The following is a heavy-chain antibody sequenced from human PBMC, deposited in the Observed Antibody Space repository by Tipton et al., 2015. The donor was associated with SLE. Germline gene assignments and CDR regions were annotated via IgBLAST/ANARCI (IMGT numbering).Heavy chain of an antibody. D-gene: IGHD1-26*01. Sequence: TLSLTCTVSGGSISSSSYYWGWIRQPPGKGLEWIGSIYYSGSTYYNPSLKSRVTISVDTSKNQFSLKLSSVTAADTAVYYCASSTMVGAFDYWGQGTLVTVSS. CDR1: GGSISSSSYY. J-gene: IGHJ4*02. V-gene: IGHV4-39*07. CDR3: ASSTMVGAFDY. CDR2: IYYSGST.